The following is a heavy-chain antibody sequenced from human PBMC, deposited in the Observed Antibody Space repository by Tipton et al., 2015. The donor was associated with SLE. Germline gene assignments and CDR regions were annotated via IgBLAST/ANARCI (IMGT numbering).Heavy chain of an antibody. J-gene: IGHJ2*01. D-gene: IGHD3-22*01. CDR2: IYHSGST. Sequence: TLPLTCAVSGYSISSGYYWGWIRQPPGKGLEWIGSIYHSGSTYYNPSLKSRVTISVDTSKNQFSLKLSSVTAADTAVYYCASAVVVNNDWYFDLWGRGTLVTVSS. CDR1: GYSISSGYY. V-gene: IGHV4-38-2*01. CDR3: ASAVVVNNDWYFDL.